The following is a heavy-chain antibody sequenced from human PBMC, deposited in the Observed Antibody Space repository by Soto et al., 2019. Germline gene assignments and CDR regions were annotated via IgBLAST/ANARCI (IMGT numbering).Heavy chain of an antibody. CDR1: GFTFSSYG. V-gene: IGHV3-33*01. Sequence: QVQLVESGGGVVQPGRSLRLSCAASGFTFSSYGMHWVRQAPGKGLEWVAVIWYDGSNKYYADSVKGQFTISRDNSKNTLYLQMNSLRAEDTAVYYCARDKGFGELDYWGQGTLVTVSS. J-gene: IGHJ4*02. CDR3: ARDKGFGELDY. D-gene: IGHD3-10*01. CDR2: IWYDGSNK.